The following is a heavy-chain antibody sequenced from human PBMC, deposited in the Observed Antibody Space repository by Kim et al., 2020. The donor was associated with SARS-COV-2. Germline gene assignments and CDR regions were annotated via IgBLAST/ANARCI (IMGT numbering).Heavy chain of an antibody. CDR2: SRDKTRSYTT. Sequence: GGSLRLSCVASGFTVSDQFMDWVRQAPGKGLEWVGRSRDKTRSYTTEYAASVKGRFTISRDDSKNSLYLQMNNLKTEDTAVYFCGRATLVGSYFYAMGVWGQGTTVTVSS. CDR3: GRATLVGSYFYAMGV. D-gene: IGHD2-15*01. CDR1: GFTVSDQF. V-gene: IGHV3-72*01. J-gene: IGHJ6*02.